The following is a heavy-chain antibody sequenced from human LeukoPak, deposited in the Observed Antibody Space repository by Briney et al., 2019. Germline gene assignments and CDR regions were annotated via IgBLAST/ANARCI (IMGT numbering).Heavy chain of an antibody. CDR3: AKPPTPIAVAGTYGSDYMDV. CDR1: GFTFSSYW. J-gene: IGHJ6*03. V-gene: IGHV3-74*01. D-gene: IGHD6-19*01. CDR2: VNSDGTDI. Sequence: GGPLRLSCAASGFTFSSYWMLWVRQAPGKGLVWVSLVNSDGTDIHYEDSVKGRFTVSRDNAKNTLYLQMNSLRAEDTAVYYCAKPPTPIAVAGTYGSDYMDVWGKGTTVTVSS.